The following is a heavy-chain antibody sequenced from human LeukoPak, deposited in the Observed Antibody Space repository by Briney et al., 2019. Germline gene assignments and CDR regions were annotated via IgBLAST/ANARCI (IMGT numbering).Heavy chain of an antibody. CDR3: ARVSGTTGVDY. V-gene: IGHV4-38-2*02. D-gene: IGHD1/OR15-1a*01. J-gene: IGHJ4*02. CDR2: IYYSGST. CDR1: GYTISSGYY. Sequence: SETLSLTCTVSGYTISSGYYWGWIQQPPGKGLEWIGYIYYSGSTNYNPSLKSRVTISVDTSKNQFSLKLSSVTAADTAVYYCARVSGTTGVDYWGQGTLVTVSS.